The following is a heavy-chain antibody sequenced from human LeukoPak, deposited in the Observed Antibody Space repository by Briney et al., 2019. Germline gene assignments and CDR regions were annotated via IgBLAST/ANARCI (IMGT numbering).Heavy chain of an antibody. CDR1: GFTFSSYA. Sequence: GGSLRLSCAASGFTFSSYAMSWVRQAPGKGLEWVSAINGSGGSTYYADSVKGRFTISRDNSKNTLYLQMNSLRAEDTAVYYCAKDAGSYSSGWYLYFDLWGRGTLVTVSS. J-gene: IGHJ2*01. V-gene: IGHV3-23*01. CDR3: AKDAGSYSSGWYLYFDL. D-gene: IGHD6-19*01. CDR2: INGSGGST.